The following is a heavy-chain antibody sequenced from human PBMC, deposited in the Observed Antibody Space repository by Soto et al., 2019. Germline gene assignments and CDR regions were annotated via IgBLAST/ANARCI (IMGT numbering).Heavy chain of an antibody. CDR3: VSQRTTVPTQAYFDY. Sequence: PSKTLSLTCTVSGGSVTNSSYYWGWIHQSQGKGLEWIGSVYYRGRSYSKSSVKSRVTISVDTSKNRFSLSLNSATASDTAVYFCVSQRTTVPTQAYFDYSGTAALVTLSS. CDR2: VYYRGRS. CDR1: GGSVTNSSYY. D-gene: IGHD4-17*01. J-gene: IGHJ4*02. V-gene: IGHV4-39*01.